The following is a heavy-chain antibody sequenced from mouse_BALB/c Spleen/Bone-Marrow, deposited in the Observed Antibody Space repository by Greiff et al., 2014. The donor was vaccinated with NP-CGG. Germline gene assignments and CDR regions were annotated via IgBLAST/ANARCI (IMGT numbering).Heavy chain of an antibody. Sequence: VQLKESGAELVKPGASVKLSCTAPGFNIKDTYMHWVKQRPEQGLEWIGRIDPANGNTKYDPKFQGKATITADTSSNTAYLQLSSLTSEDTAVCYCARYYYGSSLFDYWGQGTTLTVSS. CDR3: ARYYYGSSLFDY. D-gene: IGHD1-1*01. CDR1: GFNIKDTY. J-gene: IGHJ2*01. V-gene: IGHV14-3*02. CDR2: IDPANGNT.